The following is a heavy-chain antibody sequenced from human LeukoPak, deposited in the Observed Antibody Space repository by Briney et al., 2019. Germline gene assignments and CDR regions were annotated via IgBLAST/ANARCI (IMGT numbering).Heavy chain of an antibody. V-gene: IGHV4-4*07. Sequence: PSETLSLTCTVSGGSISSYYWSWIRQPAGKGLEWIGRIYTSGSTNYNPSLKSRVTMSVDKSKNQFSLKLSSVTAADTAVYYCAREILFQNSAMVELDAFYIWGQGTMVTVSS. D-gene: IGHD5-18*01. CDR2: IYTSGST. J-gene: IGHJ3*02. CDR3: AREILFQNSAMVELDAFYI. CDR1: GGSISSYY.